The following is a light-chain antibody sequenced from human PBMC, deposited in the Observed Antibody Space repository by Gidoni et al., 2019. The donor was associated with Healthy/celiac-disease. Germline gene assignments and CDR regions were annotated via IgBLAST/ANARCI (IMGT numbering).Light chain of an antibody. Sequence: DIQLTQSPSTLSASVGDRVTITCRASQSISSWLAWYQQQPGKAPKLLFYKASSLESGVPSRFSGSGSGTEFTLTISSLQPDDFATYYCQQYNSYSVTFGGGTKVEIK. CDR1: QSISSW. CDR2: KAS. J-gene: IGKJ4*01. CDR3: QQYNSYSVT. V-gene: IGKV1-5*03.